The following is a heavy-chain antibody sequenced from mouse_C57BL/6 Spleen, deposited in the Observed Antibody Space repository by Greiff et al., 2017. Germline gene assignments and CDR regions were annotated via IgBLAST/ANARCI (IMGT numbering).Heavy chain of an antibody. Sequence: QVQLQQSGAELARPGASVKMSCKASGYTFTSYTMHWVKQRPGQGLEWIGYINPSSGYTKYNQKFKDKATLTADKSSSPAYMQLSSLTSEDSAVYYCARSIYDGYRFDYWGPGTTLTVSS. V-gene: IGHV1-4*01. CDR3: ARSIYDGYRFDY. CDR1: GYTFTSYT. D-gene: IGHD2-3*01. CDR2: INPSSGYT. J-gene: IGHJ2*01.